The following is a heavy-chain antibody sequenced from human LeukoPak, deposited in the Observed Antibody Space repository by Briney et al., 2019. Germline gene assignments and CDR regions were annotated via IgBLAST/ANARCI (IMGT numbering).Heavy chain of an antibody. CDR1: GGSFSGYY. CDR2: INHSGST. J-gene: IGHJ3*02. D-gene: IGHD6-13*01. CDR3: ARTAYSTYDAFDI. V-gene: IGHV4-34*01. Sequence: SASLSLTCAVYGGSFSGYYWSWIRQPPGKGLEWIGEINHSGSTNYNPSLKSRVTISVDTSKNQFSLKLSSVTAADTAVYYCARTAYSTYDAFDIWGQGTMVSVSS.